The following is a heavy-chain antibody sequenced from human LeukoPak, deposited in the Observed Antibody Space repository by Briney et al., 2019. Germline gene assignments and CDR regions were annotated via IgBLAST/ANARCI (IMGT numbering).Heavy chain of an antibody. CDR3: AKDGGKYYLEPGSREWGLEN. J-gene: IGHJ4*02. V-gene: IGHV4-31*03. CDR1: GGSISVGVTY. Sequence: PSQTLSLTCSVSGGSISVGVTYWSWIRQHPEKGLEWIGYIYYTGNTYYNPSLESRATISRDTSKNQFSLKLTSVTAADTATYYGAKDGGKYYLEPGSREWGLENWGQGTLVTVSS. CDR2: IYYTGNT. D-gene: IGHD3-10*01.